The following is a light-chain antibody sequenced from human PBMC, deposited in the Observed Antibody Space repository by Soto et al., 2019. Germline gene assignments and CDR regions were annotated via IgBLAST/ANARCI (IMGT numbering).Light chain of an antibody. CDR1: QILNGGS. J-gene: IGKJ4*01. CDR2: DSS. V-gene: IGKV3-20*01. CDR3: QLYGSSPELT. Sequence: EIVLTQSPGTLSLSPGDRAALSCRTTQILNGGSLAWYQVKPGQAPRLLMYDSSIRAAGVPNRFSGSRSGTDFTLTISRLETEDFAVYYCQLYGSSPELTFGGGTKVEIK.